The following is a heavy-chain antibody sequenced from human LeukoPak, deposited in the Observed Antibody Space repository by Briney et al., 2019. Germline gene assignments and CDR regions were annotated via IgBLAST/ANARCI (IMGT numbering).Heavy chain of an antibody. V-gene: IGHV3-53*01. J-gene: IGHJ3*02. Sequence: GGSLRLSCAASGFTVSSNYMSWVRQAPGKGLEWVSVIYSGGSTYYADSVKGRFTISRDNSKNTLYLQMNSLRAEDTAVYHCAREVGILDAFDIWGQGTMVTVSS. D-gene: IGHD3-22*01. CDR1: GFTVSSNY. CDR2: IYSGGST. CDR3: AREVGILDAFDI.